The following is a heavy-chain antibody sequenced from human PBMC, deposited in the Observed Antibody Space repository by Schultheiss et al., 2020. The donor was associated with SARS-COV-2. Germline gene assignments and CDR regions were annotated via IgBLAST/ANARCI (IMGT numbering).Heavy chain of an antibody. CDR1: GFTFSDYY. CDR2: ISGSGGST. J-gene: IGHJ6*02. Sequence: GGSLRLSCAASGFTFSDYYMSWIRQAPGKGLEWVSAISGSGGSTYYADSVKGRFTISRDNSKNTLYLQMNSLRAEDTAVYYCAKGSVTFGGVIVTWRYYGMDVWGQGTTVTVSS. CDR3: AKGSVTFGGVIVTWRYYGMDV. V-gene: IGHV3-23*01. D-gene: IGHD3-16*02.